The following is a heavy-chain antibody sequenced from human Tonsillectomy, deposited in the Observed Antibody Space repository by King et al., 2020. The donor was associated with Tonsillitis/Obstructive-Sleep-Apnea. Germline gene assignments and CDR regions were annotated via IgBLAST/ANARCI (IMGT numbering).Heavy chain of an antibody. CDR3: VRNGAFYFEY. CDR1: GASISSSHW. D-gene: IGHD2-8*01. J-gene: IGHJ4*02. Sequence: QLQESGPGLVKPSGTLSLTCAVSGASISSSHWWSWVRQPPGQGLEWIGEISHSGSTNFNPSLQSRVTISVDYSRNQFSLNLNSVTAADTAVYYCVRNGAFYFEYWGQGTLVTVSS. CDR2: ISHSGST. V-gene: IGHV4-4*02.